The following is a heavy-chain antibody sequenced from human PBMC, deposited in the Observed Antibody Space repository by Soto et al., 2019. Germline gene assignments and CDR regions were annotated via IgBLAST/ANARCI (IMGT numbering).Heavy chain of an antibody. V-gene: IGHV3-23*01. CDR3: AKVTDYGGQEGDFDY. J-gene: IGHJ4*02. CDR2: ISGSGGST. D-gene: IGHD4-17*01. CDR1: GFTFSSYA. Sequence: GGSLRLSCAASGFTFSSYAMSWVRQAPGKGLEWVSAISGSGGSTYYADSVKGRFTISRDNSKNTLYLQMNSLRAEDTAVYYCAKVTDYGGQEGDFDYWGQGTLVTVSS.